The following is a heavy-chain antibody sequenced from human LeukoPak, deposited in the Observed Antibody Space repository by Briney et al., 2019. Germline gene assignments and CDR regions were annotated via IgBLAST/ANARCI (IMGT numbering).Heavy chain of an antibody. CDR3: ARRGMVRGVGYYYYYMDV. CDR1: GYTLTELS. D-gene: IGHD3-10*01. J-gene: IGHJ6*03. V-gene: IGHV1-2*02. Sequence: ASVKVSCKVSGYTLTELSIHWVRQAPGQGLEWMGWINPNSGGTNYAQKFQGRVTMARDTSISTAYMELSRLRSDDTAVYYCARRGMVRGVGYYYYYMDVWGKGTTVTVSS. CDR2: INPNSGGT.